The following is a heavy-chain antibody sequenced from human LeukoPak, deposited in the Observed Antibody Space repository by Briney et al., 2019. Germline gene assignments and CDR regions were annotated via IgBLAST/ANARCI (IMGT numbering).Heavy chain of an antibody. D-gene: IGHD3-3*01. Sequence: PSETLSLTCTVSGGSISSYYWSWIRQPAGKGLEWIGRIYTSGSTNYNPSLKSRVTMSVDTSKNQFSLKLSSVTAADAAVYYCARDSSQNYDFWSGYFDYWGQGTLVTVSS. CDR1: GGSISSYY. J-gene: IGHJ4*02. CDR2: IYTSGST. CDR3: ARDSSQNYDFWSGYFDY. V-gene: IGHV4-4*07.